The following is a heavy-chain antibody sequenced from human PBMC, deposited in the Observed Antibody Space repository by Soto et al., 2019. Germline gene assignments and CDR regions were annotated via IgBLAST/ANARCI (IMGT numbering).Heavy chain of an antibody. CDR3: ARAQATKAVDYYYYYGMDV. CDR1: GGPFSSYA. Sequence: QVQLVQSGAEVKKPGSSVKGSCKASGGPFSSYAISWVRQAPGQGLAWMGGIIPIFGTANYAQKFQGRVTITADESTRAAYMELSSLRSEDTAVYYCARAQATKAVDYYYYYGMDVWGQGTTVTVSS. V-gene: IGHV1-69*01. CDR2: IIPIFGTA. J-gene: IGHJ6*02. D-gene: IGHD2-8*01.